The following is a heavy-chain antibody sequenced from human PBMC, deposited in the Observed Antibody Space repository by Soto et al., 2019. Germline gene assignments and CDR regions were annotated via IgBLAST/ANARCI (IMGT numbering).Heavy chain of an antibody. J-gene: IGHJ4*02. CDR1: GFTFDDYA. CDR2: ITWNSGYI. D-gene: IGHD6-13*01. Sequence: GGSLRLSCAASGFTFDDYAMHWVRQAPGKGLEWVSYITWNSGYIGYADSVKGRFTISRDNANNSLYLQMNSLKPEDTASYYCAKALYGSSSSPIDYWGQGTLVTVSA. CDR3: AKALYGSSSSPIDY. V-gene: IGHV3-9*01.